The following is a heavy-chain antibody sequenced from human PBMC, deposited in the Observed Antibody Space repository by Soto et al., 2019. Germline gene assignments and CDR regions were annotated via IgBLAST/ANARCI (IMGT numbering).Heavy chain of an antibody. V-gene: IGHV4-31*03. Sequence: SETLSLTCTVSGGSISSGGYYWSWIRQHPGKGLEWIGYIYYSGSTYYNPSLKSRVTISVDTSKNQFSLKLSSVTAADTAVYYCAGAAGDYSPYYFDYWGQGTLVTVSS. CDR1: GGSISSGGYY. D-gene: IGHD4-17*01. J-gene: IGHJ4*02. CDR2: IYYSGST. CDR3: AGAAGDYSPYYFDY.